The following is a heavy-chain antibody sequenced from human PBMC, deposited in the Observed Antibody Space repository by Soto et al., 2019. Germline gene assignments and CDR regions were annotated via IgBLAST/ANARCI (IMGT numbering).Heavy chain of an antibody. V-gene: IGHV4-34*01. CDR2: INHSGST. CDR3: ASDQNNKPREGSGFDY. CDR1: GGSFSGYY. Sequence: SETLSLTCAVYGGSFSGYYWSWIRQPPGKGLEWIGEINHSGSTNYNPSLKSRVTISVDTSKNQFSLKLSSVTAADTAVYYCASDQNNKPREGSGFDYWGQGTLVTVSS. J-gene: IGHJ4*02. D-gene: IGHD6-19*01.